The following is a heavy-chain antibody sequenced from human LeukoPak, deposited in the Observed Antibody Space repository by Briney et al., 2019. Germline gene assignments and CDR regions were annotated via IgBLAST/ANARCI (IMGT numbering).Heavy chain of an antibody. Sequence: PGGSLRLSCAASGFTFSSYAMSWVRQAPGKGLEWVSAISGSGGSTYYADSVKGRFTISRDNSKNTLYLQMNSLRAEDTAVYYCAKVLYSSGWYSFGPLYYYYGMDVWGQGTTVTVSS. CDR3: AKVLYSSGWYSFGPLYYYYGMDV. CDR2: ISGSGGST. CDR1: GFTFSSYA. V-gene: IGHV3-23*01. J-gene: IGHJ6*02. D-gene: IGHD6-19*01.